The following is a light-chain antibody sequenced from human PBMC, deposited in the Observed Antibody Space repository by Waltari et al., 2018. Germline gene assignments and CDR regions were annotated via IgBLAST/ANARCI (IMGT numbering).Light chain of an antibody. J-gene: IGKJ1*01. Sequence: DIQMTQPPSSVSASVGDRVIITCRASPVINNWLAWYQQKPGKAPKLLIYGASVLQSGVPSRFSGSGSGTDFTLTISNLQPEDFATYFCQQGDSFPPTFGQGTKVEV. CDR2: GAS. V-gene: IGKV1-12*01. CDR3: QQGDSFPPT. CDR1: PVINNW.